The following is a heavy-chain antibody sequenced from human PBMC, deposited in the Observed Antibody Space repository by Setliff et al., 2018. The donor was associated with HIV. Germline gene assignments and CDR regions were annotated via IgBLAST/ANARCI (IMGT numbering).Heavy chain of an antibody. CDR1: GFTFSSYA. Sequence: GGSLRLSCAASGFTFSSYAMSWVRQAPGKGLEWVSAISGSGGSTYYADSVKGRFTISRDNSKNTLYLQMNSLRAEDTAVYYCAKGTGLLQFLEWFNFDYWGQGTLVTVSS. D-gene: IGHD3-3*01. CDR3: AKGTGLLQFLEWFNFDY. CDR2: ISGSGGST. V-gene: IGHV3-23*01. J-gene: IGHJ4*02.